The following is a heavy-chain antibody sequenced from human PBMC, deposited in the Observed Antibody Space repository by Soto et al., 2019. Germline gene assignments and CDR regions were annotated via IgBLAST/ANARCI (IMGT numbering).Heavy chain of an antibody. CDR3: SGCSGGACHKNYGMDV. V-gene: IGHV3-74*01. CDR2: INSDGSST. D-gene: IGHD2-15*01. CDR1: GFTFSSYW. J-gene: IGHJ6*02. Sequence: PGGSLRLSCAASGFTFSSYWMHWVRQAPGKGLVWVSRINSDGSSTSYADSVKGRFTISRDNAKNTLYLQMNSLRAEDTAVYYCSGCSGGACHKNYGMDVWGQGTTVTVSS.